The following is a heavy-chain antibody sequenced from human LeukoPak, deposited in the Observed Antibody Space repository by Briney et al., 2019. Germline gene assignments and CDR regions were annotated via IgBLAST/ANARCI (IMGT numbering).Heavy chain of an antibody. CDR1: GYSITSGSYF. J-gene: IGHJ6*03. V-gene: IGHV4-38-2*02. CDR3: ARGPYGGNRRAYYMDV. D-gene: IGHD4-23*01. Sequence: SETLSLTCSVSGYSITSGSYFWGWIRQPPGKGLEWIGSIYHSGSTYYNPSLKSRVTISVDTSKNQFSLKLSSVTAADTAVYYCARGPYGGNRRAYYMDVWGKGTTVTVSS. CDR2: IYHSGST.